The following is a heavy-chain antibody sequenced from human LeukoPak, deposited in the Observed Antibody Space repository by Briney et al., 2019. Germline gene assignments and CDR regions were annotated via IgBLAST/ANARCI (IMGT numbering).Heavy chain of an antibody. J-gene: IGHJ4*02. CDR1: GFTFSSYW. CDR3: AKDIEPAGLFLDY. CDR2: IKYDASEK. D-gene: IGHD6-13*01. V-gene: IGHV3-7*04. Sequence: PGGSLTLSCAASGFTFSSYWMSWVRQTPGKGLEWVANIKYDASEKDYLDSVKGRFTISRDNAKNSLYLQMNSLRAEDTALYYCAKDIEPAGLFLDYWGRGTLVTVSS.